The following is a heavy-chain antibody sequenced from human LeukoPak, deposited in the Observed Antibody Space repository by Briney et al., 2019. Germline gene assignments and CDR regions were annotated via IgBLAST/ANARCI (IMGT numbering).Heavy chain of an antibody. CDR1: GGSISSSSYY. CDR2: IYFSGST. Sequence: SETLSLTCTVSGGSISSSSYYWGWIRQPPGKGLEWIGSIYFSGSTYYNPSLKSRVTISVDTSKNRFSLKLSSVTAADTAVYYCARRYCSGGSCLDYWGQGTLVTVSS. D-gene: IGHD2-15*01. CDR3: ARRYCSGGSCLDY. J-gene: IGHJ4*02. V-gene: IGHV4-39*01.